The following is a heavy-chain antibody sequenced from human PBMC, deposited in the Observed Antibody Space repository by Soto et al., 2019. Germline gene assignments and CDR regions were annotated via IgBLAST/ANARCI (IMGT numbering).Heavy chain of an antibody. CDR2: ISYDGSNK. CDR3: ARDRGQLLVDV. V-gene: IGHV3-30-3*01. D-gene: IGHD6-19*01. Sequence: QVQLVESGGGVVQPGRSLRLSCAASGFTFSSYAMHWVRQAPGKGLEWVAVISYDGSNKYYADSVKGRFTISRDNSKNTLYLQMNSLRAEDTAVYYCARDRGQLLVDVWGQGTTVTVSS. CDR1: GFTFSSYA. J-gene: IGHJ6*02.